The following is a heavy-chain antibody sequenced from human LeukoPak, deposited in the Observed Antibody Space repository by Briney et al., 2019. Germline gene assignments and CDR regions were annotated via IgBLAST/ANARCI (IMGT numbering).Heavy chain of an antibody. D-gene: IGHD2/OR15-2a*01. CDR1: GFTFSTYS. J-gene: IGHJ5*02. Sequence: PGGSPRLSCVASGFTFSTYSIDWVRQAPGKGLEWVSYISSGSGTIYYADSVKGRFTISRDNAKNSLYLQMNSLRAEDTAVYYCAILRDEFYPWGQGTLVTVSS. CDR3: AILRDEFYP. V-gene: IGHV3-48*01. CDR2: ISSGSGTI.